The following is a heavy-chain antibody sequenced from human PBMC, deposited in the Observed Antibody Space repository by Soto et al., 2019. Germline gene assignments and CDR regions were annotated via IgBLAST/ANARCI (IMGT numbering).Heavy chain of an antibody. CDR2: IIPIFGTA. CDR1: GGTFSTYA. Sequence: QVQLVQSGAEVKKPGSSVMVSCKASGGTFSTYAISWVRQAPGQGLEWMGGIIPIFGTASYAQKFQGRGPMTADESTRTAYMELRSLTSEDTAVYYCARSLGLEYYYGMDVWGQGTTVTVSS. J-gene: IGHJ6*02. V-gene: IGHV1-69*12. CDR3: ARSLGLEYYYGMDV. D-gene: IGHD1-1*01.